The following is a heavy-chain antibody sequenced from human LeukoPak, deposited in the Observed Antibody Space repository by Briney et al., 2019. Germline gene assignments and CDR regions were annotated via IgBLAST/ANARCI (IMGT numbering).Heavy chain of an antibody. CDR3: ARAYGSEY. V-gene: IGHV3-11*03. Sequence: PGGSLRLSCTASGFSFSDYYMSWIRQAPGKGLEWTSHISSSSRYTNYADSVKGRFTISRDNAKNSLYLQMNSLRAEDTAVYYCARAYGSEYWGQGTLVTVSS. CDR1: GFSFSDYY. CDR2: ISSSSRYT. D-gene: IGHD4-17*01. J-gene: IGHJ4*02.